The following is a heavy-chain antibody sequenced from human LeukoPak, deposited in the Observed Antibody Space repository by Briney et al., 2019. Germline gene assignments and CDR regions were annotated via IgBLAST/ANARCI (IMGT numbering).Heavy chain of an antibody. D-gene: IGHD3-22*01. Sequence: GGSLRLSCAASGFTFSSYAMSWVRQAPGKGLEWVSGINNSGGNTYCADSVKGRFTISRDNAKNTLSLQMNSLRGEDTAMYYCARDPYNSGGYGAFDTWGRGTMVTVSS. V-gene: IGHV3-23*01. CDR1: GFTFSSYA. CDR2: INNSGGNT. CDR3: ARDPYNSGGYGAFDT. J-gene: IGHJ3*02.